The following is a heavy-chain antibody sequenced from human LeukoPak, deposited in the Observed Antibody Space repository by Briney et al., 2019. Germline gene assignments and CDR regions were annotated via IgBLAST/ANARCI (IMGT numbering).Heavy chain of an antibody. Sequence: GGSLRLSCAASGFTFSDSAMHWVRQAAGKGLEWIGRIRSKANSYATAYAASVKGRFTISRDDSKNMAYLQMNSLKTEDTAVYYCAAGVREPVTWWDYWGQGTLVTVSS. J-gene: IGHJ4*02. V-gene: IGHV3-73*01. CDR3: AAGVREPVTWWDY. CDR1: GFTFSDSA. CDR2: IRSKANSYAT. D-gene: IGHD2-15*01.